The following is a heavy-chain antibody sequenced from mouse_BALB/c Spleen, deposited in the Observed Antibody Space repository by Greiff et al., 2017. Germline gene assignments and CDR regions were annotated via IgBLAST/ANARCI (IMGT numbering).Heavy chain of an antibody. CDR2: IDPENGNT. CDR3: ARSGMITTSRAYAMDY. V-gene: IGHV14-1*02. J-gene: IGHJ4*01. CDR1: GFNIKDYY. Sequence: DVQLQESGAELVRPGALVKLSCKASGFNIKDYYMHWVKQRPEQGLEWIGWIDPENGNTIYDPKFQGKASITADTSSNTAYLQLSSLTSEDTAVYYCARSGMITTSRAYAMDYWGQGTSVTVSS. D-gene: IGHD2-4*01.